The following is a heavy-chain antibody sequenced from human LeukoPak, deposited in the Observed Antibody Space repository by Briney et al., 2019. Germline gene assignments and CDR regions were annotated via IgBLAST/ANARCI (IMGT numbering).Heavy chain of an antibody. CDR2: ISYDGSNK. CDR3: AKREAAVDY. Sequence: PGRSLRLSCAASGFTFSSYGMHWVRQAPGQGLEWVAVISYDGSNKYYADSVKGRFTISRDNSKNTLYLQMNSLRAEDTAVYYCAKREAAVDYWGQGTLVTVSS. V-gene: IGHV3-30*18. D-gene: IGHD2-15*01. J-gene: IGHJ4*02. CDR1: GFTFSSYG.